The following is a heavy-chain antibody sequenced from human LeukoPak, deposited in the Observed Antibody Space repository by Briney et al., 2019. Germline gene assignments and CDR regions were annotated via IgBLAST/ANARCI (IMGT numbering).Heavy chain of an antibody. Sequence: SCKASGFTFSSYAMHWVRQAPGKGLEWVAVISYDGSNKYYADSVKGRFTISRDNSKNTLYLQMNSLRAEDTAVYYCARDLGYSSSSLPWGQGTLVTVSS. CDR2: ISYDGSNK. CDR1: GFTFSSYA. J-gene: IGHJ5*02. CDR3: ARDLGYSSSSLP. V-gene: IGHV3-30*04. D-gene: IGHD6-6*01.